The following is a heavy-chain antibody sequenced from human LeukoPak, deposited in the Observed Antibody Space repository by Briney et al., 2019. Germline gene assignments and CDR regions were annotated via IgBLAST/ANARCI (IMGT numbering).Heavy chain of an antibody. D-gene: IGHD6-19*01. Sequence: GGSLRLSCAASGFTFSSYGMSWVRQAPGKGLEWVSTISGSGATTNYADSVKGRFTISRDNSKNTLYLQMNSLRAEDTAVYYCAKGKPRIAVAGLSPPHYFDYWGQGTLVTVSS. J-gene: IGHJ4*02. CDR1: GFTFSSYG. CDR3: AKGKPRIAVAGLSPPHYFDY. V-gene: IGHV3-23*01. CDR2: ISGSGATT.